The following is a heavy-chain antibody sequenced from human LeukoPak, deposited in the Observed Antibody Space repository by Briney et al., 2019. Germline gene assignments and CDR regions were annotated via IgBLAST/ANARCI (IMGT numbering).Heavy chain of an antibody. D-gene: IGHD6-25*01. CDR1: GGSINNSFYY. Sequence: SETLSLSCTVSGGSINNSFYYWGWIRQAPGKGLDWIGSVYYSRRTYYNPSLKSRLTISVDTSKNQFSLKLGSVTAADTALYYCARQQQRYWDAFDIWGQGTMVAVSS. CDR3: ARQQQRYWDAFDI. J-gene: IGHJ3*02. CDR2: VYYSRRT. V-gene: IGHV4-39*01.